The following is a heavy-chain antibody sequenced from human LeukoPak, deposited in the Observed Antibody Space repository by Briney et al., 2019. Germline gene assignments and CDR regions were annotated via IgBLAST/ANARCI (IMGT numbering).Heavy chain of an antibody. J-gene: IGHJ4*02. CDR1: GYTFTSYY. Sequence: ASVKVSCKASGYTFTSYYMHWVRQAPGQGLEWMGIINPSGGSTSYAQKFQGRVTMTRDMSTSTVYMELSSLRSEDTAVYYCAREGSGGTALDYWGQGTLVTVSS. V-gene: IGHV1-46*01. CDR3: AREGSGGTALDY. D-gene: IGHD1-26*01. CDR2: INPSGGST.